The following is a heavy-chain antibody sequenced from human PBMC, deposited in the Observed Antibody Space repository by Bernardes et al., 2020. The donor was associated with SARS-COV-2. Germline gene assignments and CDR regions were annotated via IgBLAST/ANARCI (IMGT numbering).Heavy chain of an antibody. D-gene: IGHD3-3*01. CDR2: ISYDGSNK. Sequence: LRLSCSASGFTFSSYGMHWVRQAPGKGLEWVAVISYDGSNKYYADSVKGRFTISRDNSKNTLYLQMNSLRAEDTAVYYCARDDTEYYDFWSGYWNYYYYGMDVWGQGTTVTVSS. CDR3: ARDDTEYYDFWSGYWNYYYYGMDV. V-gene: IGHV3-30*03. J-gene: IGHJ6*02. CDR1: GFTFSSYG.